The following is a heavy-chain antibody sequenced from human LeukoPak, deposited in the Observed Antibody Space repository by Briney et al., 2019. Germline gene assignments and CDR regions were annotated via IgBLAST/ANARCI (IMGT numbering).Heavy chain of an antibody. CDR2: IRYDGSNK. J-gene: IGHJ1*01. D-gene: IGHD2-2*01. Sequence: GGSLRLSCAASGFTFSSYGMHWVRQAPGKGLEWVAFIRYDGSNKYYADSVKGRFTISRDNSKNTLDLQMNSLRVEDTAVYYCAKSPPESYCSTSSCPSQHWGQGTLVTVSS. V-gene: IGHV3-30*02. CDR3: AKSPPESYCSTSSCPSQH. CDR1: GFTFSSYG.